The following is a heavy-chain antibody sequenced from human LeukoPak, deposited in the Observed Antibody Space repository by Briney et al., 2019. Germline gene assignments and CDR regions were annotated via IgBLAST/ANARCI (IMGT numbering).Heavy chain of an antibody. CDR1: GFTFSSYA. Sequence: PGGSLRLSCAASGFTFSSYAMHWVRQAPGKGLEYVSAISSNGGSTYYANSVKGRFTISRDNSKNSLYLQMNSLRAEDTAVYYCASGTPKYDFWSGYFDYWGQGTLVTVSS. CDR3: ASGTPKYDFWSGYFDY. V-gene: IGHV3-64*01. J-gene: IGHJ4*02. D-gene: IGHD3-3*01. CDR2: ISSNGGST.